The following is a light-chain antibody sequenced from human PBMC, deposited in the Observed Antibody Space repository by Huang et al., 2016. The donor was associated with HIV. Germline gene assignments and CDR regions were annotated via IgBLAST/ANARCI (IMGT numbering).Light chain of an antibody. V-gene: IGKV4-1*01. J-gene: IGKJ5*01. CDR1: QSLLYSLKNKNY. Sequence: DIVMTQSPDSLSVSPGERATIDCKSSQSLLYSLKNKNYLAWFQQKPGRPPKLLLYWASTRESGIPERFSGSGSGTDFTRTINNLQPEDVATYYCQQYYQNPQTFGQGT. CDR2: WAS. CDR3: QQYYQNPQT.